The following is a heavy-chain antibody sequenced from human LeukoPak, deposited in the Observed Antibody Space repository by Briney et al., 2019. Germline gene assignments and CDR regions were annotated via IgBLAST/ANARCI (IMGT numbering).Heavy chain of an antibody. Sequence: GGSLRLSCAASGFTFSSYGMSWVRQAPGKGLEWVSAISGSGGSTYYADSVKGRFTISRDNSKNTLYLQMNSLRAEDTAVYYCAKGEQWELLIDYWGQGTLVTVSS. J-gene: IGHJ4*02. V-gene: IGHV3-23*01. CDR1: GFTFSSYG. CDR2: ISGSGGST. D-gene: IGHD1-26*01. CDR3: AKGEQWELLIDY.